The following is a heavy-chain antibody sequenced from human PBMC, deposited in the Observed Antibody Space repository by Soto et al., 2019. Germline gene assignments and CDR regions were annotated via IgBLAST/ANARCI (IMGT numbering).Heavy chain of an antibody. D-gene: IGHD3-9*01. J-gene: IGHJ3*02. V-gene: IGHV4-59*01. Sequence: PSETLSLTCTVSGGSISSYYWSWIRQPPGKGLEWIGYIYYSGSTNYNPSLKSRVTISVDTSKNQFSLKLSSVTAADTAVYYCARDLTYYDIQNAFDIWGQGTMVTVSS. CDR2: IYYSGST. CDR3: ARDLTYYDIQNAFDI. CDR1: GGSISSYY.